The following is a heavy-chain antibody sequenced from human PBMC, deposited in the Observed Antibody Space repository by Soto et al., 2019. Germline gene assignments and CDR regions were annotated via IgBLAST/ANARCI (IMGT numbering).Heavy chain of an antibody. Sequence: SVKVSCKASGGTFGSYAISWVRQAPGQGLEWMGGIIPIFGTANYAQKFQGRVTITADESTSTAYMELSSLRSEDTAVYYCARRQYYYDSSGYLNLYYFDYWGQGTLVTVSS. CDR2: IIPIFGTA. V-gene: IGHV1-69*13. CDR3: ARRQYYYDSSGYLNLYYFDY. CDR1: GGTFGSYA. J-gene: IGHJ4*02. D-gene: IGHD3-22*01.